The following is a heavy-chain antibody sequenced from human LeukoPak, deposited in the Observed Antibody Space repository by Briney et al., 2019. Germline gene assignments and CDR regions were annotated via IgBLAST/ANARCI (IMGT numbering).Heavy chain of an antibody. CDR3: ARQVLWFGESPGFEYDY. J-gene: IGHJ4*02. V-gene: IGHV4-4*02. D-gene: IGHD3-10*01. CDR2: IYHSGST. CDR1: GGSISSSNW. Sequence: PSETLSLTCAVSGGSISSSNWWSWVRQPPGKGLEWIGEIYHSGSTNYNPSLKSRVTISVDKSKNQFSLKLSSVTAADTAVYYCARQVLWFGESPGFEYDYWGQGTLVTVSS.